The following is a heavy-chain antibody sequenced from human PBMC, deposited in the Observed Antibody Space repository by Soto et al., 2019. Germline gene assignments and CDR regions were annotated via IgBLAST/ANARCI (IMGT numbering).Heavy chain of an antibody. J-gene: IGHJ4*02. Sequence: GGSLRLSCAASGFTFSSYAMSWVRQAPGKGLEWVSAISGSGASTYYADSVKGRFTISRDNSKNTLYLQMNSLRAEDTAVYYRAHFDWFIDYWGQGTLVTVSS. D-gene: IGHD3-9*01. V-gene: IGHV3-23*01. CDR3: AHFDWFIDY. CDR2: ISGSGAST. CDR1: GFTFSSYA.